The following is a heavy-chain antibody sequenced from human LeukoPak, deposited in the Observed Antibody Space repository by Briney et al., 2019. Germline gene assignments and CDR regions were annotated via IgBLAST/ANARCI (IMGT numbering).Heavy chain of an antibody. CDR2: ISSSSTYK. D-gene: IGHD3-3*01. CDR1: GFTFSSYS. J-gene: IGHJ4*02. CDR3: ARDRSIGSGLVDY. Sequence: GGSLRLSCAASGFTFSSYSMNWVRQAPGKGLEWVSSISSSSTYKYYADSVKGRFTISRDNAKNSLYLQMNSLRAEDTAVYYCARDRSIGSGLVDYWGQGTLVTVSS. V-gene: IGHV3-21*01.